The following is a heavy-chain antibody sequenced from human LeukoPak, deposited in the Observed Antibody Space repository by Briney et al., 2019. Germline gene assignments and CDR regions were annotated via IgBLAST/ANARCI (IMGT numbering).Heavy chain of an antibody. CDR3: ATKYYYDSSGYSFDP. Sequence: GASVKVSCKASGGTFNSYAISWVRQAPGQGLEWMGGIIPIFGTANYAQKFQGRVTITADESTSTAYMELSSLRSEDTAVYYCATKYYYDSSGYSFDPWGQGTLVTVSS. V-gene: IGHV1-69*13. D-gene: IGHD3-22*01. J-gene: IGHJ5*02. CDR1: GGTFNSYA. CDR2: IIPIFGTA.